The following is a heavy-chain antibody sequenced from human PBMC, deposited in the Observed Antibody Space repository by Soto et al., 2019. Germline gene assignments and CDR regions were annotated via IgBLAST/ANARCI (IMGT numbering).Heavy chain of an antibody. CDR3: ARVSGSFDFDY. J-gene: IGHJ4*02. CDR1: GGTFSNHA. D-gene: IGHD1-26*01. CDR2: ISAYNANT. Sequence: ASVKVSCKAPGGTFSNHAINWVRQAPGQGLEWMGWISAYNANTNYAQKLQGRVTMTTDTSTSTAYMELRSLRSDDTAVYYCARVSGSFDFDYWGQGTLVTVSS. V-gene: IGHV1-18*01.